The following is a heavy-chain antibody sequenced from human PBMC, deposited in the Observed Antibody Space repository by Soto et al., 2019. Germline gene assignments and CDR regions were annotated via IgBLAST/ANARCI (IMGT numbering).Heavy chain of an antibody. V-gene: IGHV3-74*01. CDR3: ARDPGYYGHGWRFNY. Sequence: VQLVESGGGLVQPGGSLRLSCAASGFTFSSYRMHWVRQAPGQGLVWLSRVYSGGTVTNYADSVKGRFTVTRDNAKNTMYLQMNSLRREDTAIYYCARDPGYYGHGWRFNYWGQGVLVTVSS. J-gene: IGHJ4*02. CDR1: GFTFSSYR. CDR2: VYSGGTVT. D-gene: IGHD5-12*01.